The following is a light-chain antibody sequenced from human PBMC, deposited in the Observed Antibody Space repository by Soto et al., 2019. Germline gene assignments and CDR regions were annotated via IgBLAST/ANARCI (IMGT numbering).Light chain of an antibody. J-gene: IGKJ1*01. CDR3: HQFGDLGT. V-gene: IGKV3-20*01. Sequence: MLTQSPGTLYLSPGETATLSCKTSPPPSTTSSSWYPQKPGQAPRLLMFDASNRSTDIPDRVSGSGSGTDFTLTIGRLEPEDFAVYYCHQFGDLGTFGQGTKVHIK. CDR1: PPPSTTS. CDR2: DAS.